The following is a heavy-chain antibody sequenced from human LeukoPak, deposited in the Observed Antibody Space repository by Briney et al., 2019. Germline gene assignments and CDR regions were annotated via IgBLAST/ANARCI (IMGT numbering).Heavy chain of an antibody. V-gene: IGHV3-7*01. J-gene: IGHJ6*02. CDR1: GFTFNNYA. CDR2: IKQDGSEK. D-gene: IGHD3-10*01. CDR3: ARHLWFGELLGYYYYGMDV. Sequence: GGSLRLSCAASGFTFNNYAMSWVRQAPGKGLEWVANIKQDGSEKYYVDSVKGRFTISRDNAKNSLYLQMNSLRAEDTAVYYCARHLWFGELLGYYYYGMDVWGQGTTVTVSS.